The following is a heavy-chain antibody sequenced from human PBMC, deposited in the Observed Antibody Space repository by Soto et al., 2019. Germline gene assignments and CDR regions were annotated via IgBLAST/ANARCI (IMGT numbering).Heavy chain of an antibody. CDR1: GGSISSSSYY. J-gene: IGHJ4*02. Sequence: SETLSLTCTVSGGSISSSSYYWGWIRQPPGKGLEWIGSIYYSGSTYYNPSLKSRVTISVDTSKNQFSLKLSSVTAADTAVYYCARQLVGDIVVVVALYYFDYWGQGTLVTVSS. V-gene: IGHV4-39*01. CDR3: ARQLVGDIVVVVALYYFDY. D-gene: IGHD2-15*01. CDR2: IYYSGST.